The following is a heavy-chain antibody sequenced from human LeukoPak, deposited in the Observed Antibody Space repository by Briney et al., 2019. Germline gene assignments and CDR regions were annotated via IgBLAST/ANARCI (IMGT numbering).Heavy chain of an antibody. V-gene: IGHV4-4*07. Sequence: PSETLSLTCTVSGGSISSYYWSWIRQPAGKGLEWIGRIYTSGSTNYNPSLKSRVTMSVDTSKSQFSLKLSSVTAADTAVYYCARQIAVVTEDDAFDIWGQGTMVTVSS. CDR3: ARQIAVVTEDDAFDI. J-gene: IGHJ3*02. CDR1: GGSISSYY. CDR2: IYTSGST. D-gene: IGHD3-22*01.